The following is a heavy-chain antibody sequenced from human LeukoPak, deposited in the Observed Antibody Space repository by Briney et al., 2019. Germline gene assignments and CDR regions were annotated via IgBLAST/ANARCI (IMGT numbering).Heavy chain of an antibody. CDR1: GFTFDDYG. J-gene: IGHJ4*02. D-gene: IGHD6-19*01. V-gene: IGHV3-20*04. CDR2: INWNGGST. CDR3: ARVTAEYSSGWYYFDY. Sequence: SGGSLRLSCAASGFTFDDYGMSWVRQAPGKGLEWVSGINWNGGSTGYADSVKGRFTISRDNAKNSLYLQMNSLRAEDTALYYCARVTAEYSSGWYYFDYWGQGTLVTVSS.